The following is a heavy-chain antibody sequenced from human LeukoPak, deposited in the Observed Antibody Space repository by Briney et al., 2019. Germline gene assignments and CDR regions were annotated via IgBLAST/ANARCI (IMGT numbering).Heavy chain of an antibody. CDR1: GGSISSGGYY. CDR3: ATEGKKQLLQGDAFDV. D-gene: IGHD2-2*01. J-gene: IGHJ3*01. CDR2: IYYSGST. Sequence: SETLSLTCTVSGGSISSGGYYWSWIRQHPGKGLEWIGSIYYSGSTYYNPSLKSRVTISVDTSKNQFSLKLSSVTAADTAVYYCATEGKKQLLQGDAFDVWGQGTMISVSS. V-gene: IGHV4-39*07.